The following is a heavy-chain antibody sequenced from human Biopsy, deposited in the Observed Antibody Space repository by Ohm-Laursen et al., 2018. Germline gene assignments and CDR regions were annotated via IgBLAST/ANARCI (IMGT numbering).Heavy chain of an antibody. V-gene: IGHV4-59*01. CDR3: ARATNSTGWPYYYFYGMDV. D-gene: IGHD2/OR15-2a*01. J-gene: IGHJ6*02. CDR1: GGSISSYY. CDR2: IYYSGCT. Sequence: GTLSLTCTVSGGSISSYYWSWIRQTPGKGLEWIGYIYYSGCTNYNPSLKSRVTISVDTSKNQFSLRLNSVTAADTAVYYCARATNSTGWPYYYFYGMDVWGQGTTVTVS.